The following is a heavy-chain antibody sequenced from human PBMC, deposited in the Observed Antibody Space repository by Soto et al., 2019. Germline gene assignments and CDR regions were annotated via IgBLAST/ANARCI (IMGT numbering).Heavy chain of an antibody. CDR3: AGPGYSSQDY. CDR1: GFTFSSFA. CDR2: ISGSGDGT. V-gene: IGHV3-23*01. D-gene: IGHD5-18*01. Sequence: GGSLRLSCAASGFTFSSFALSLVRQAPGKGLEWVSAISGSGDGTDYAASVKGRFTISRDNSKNTLYLQMNSLRAEDTAVYYCAGPGYSSQDYWGQGALVTVSS. J-gene: IGHJ4*02.